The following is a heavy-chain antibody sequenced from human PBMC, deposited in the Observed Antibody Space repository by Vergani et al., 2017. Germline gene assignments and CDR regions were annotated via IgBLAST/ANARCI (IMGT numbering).Heavy chain of an antibody. CDR2: MNPNSGGT. CDR3: ARDGARYSGYHDY. V-gene: IGHV1-2*02. J-gene: IGHJ4*02. CDR1: GYTFIEYD. D-gene: IGHD5-12*01. Sequence: QVQLVQSGAEVKKPGASVKVSCWASGYTFIEYDMNWVRQASGQGLEWMGWMNPNSGGTNYAQKFQGRVTMTRDTSISTAYMELSRLRSDDTAVYYCARDGARYSGYHDYWGQGTLVTVSS.